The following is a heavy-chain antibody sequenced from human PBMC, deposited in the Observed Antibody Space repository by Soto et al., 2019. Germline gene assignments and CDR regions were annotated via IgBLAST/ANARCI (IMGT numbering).Heavy chain of an antibody. CDR3: ARARTGYSSGWSALSFDY. J-gene: IGHJ4*02. V-gene: IGHV4-61*01. CDR2: IYYRGST. D-gene: IGHD6-19*01. Sequence: QVQLQESGPGLVKPSETLSLTCTFSGGSVSSGSYYWSWIRQPPGKGLEWIGYIYYRGSTNYNPTLKSRVTISVDTSKHQCSLKRSSVTAADPAVYYWARARTGYSSGWSALSFDYWGQGTLVTVSS. CDR1: GGSVSSGSYY.